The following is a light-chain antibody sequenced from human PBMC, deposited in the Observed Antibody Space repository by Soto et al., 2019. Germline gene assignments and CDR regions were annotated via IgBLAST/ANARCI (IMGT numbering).Light chain of an antibody. CDR3: HHYGISILT. CDR1: QSVSGNY. Sequence: MVLTQSPGTLSLSPGESATLLCRASQSVSGNYIGWYQQKPGQVPRLLISGASNRHTEIPVRFSGSGSGTDFTLTISRLEPEDFAVYYCHHYGISILTFGPGTKVDV. J-gene: IGKJ3*01. V-gene: IGKV3-20*01. CDR2: GAS.